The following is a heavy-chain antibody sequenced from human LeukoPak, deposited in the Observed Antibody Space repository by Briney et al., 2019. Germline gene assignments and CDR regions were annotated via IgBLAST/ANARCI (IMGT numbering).Heavy chain of an antibody. CDR3: ARGENSKTYPVSGY. V-gene: IGHV3-30*03. CDR2: ISYDGSSK. J-gene: IGHJ4*02. D-gene: IGHD2/OR15-2a*01. CDR1: GFTFSSYD. Sequence: GGSLRLSCAASGFTFSSYDMHWVRQAPGKGLEWVAVISYDGSSKYYIDSVKGRFTISRDNSKNTLYLQMNSLRAEDTAVYYCARGENSKTYPVSGYWGQGTLVSVSS.